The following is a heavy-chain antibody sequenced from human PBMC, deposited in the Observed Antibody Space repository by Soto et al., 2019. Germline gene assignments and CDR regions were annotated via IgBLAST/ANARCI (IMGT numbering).Heavy chain of an antibody. J-gene: IGHJ1*01. Sequence: SETLSLTCAVSGGSISSGGYSWSWIRQPPGKGLEWIGYIYHSGSTYYNPSLKSRVTISVDRSKNQFSLKLSSVTAADTAVYYCARGTSYCGGECSYFQHWGQGTLVTVYS. CDR3: ARGTSYCGGECSYFQH. D-gene: IGHD2-21*01. V-gene: IGHV4-30-2*01. CDR1: GGSISSGGYS. CDR2: IYHSGST.